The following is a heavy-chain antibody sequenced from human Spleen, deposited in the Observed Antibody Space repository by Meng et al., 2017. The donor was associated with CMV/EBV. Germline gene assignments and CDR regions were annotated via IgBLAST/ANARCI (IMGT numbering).Heavy chain of an antibody. V-gene: IGHV3-30*02. CDR2: IRYDGSKK. Sequence: GESLKISCAASGFTFNNYAMRWVRQAPGKGLEWVAFIRYDGSKKYYADSVKGRFTISRDNAKNARYLQMNSLRAEDTAVYYCASAPSGLDAFDIWGQGTMVTVSS. CDR1: GFTFNNYA. D-gene: IGHD3-3*01. CDR3: ASAPSGLDAFDI. J-gene: IGHJ3*02.